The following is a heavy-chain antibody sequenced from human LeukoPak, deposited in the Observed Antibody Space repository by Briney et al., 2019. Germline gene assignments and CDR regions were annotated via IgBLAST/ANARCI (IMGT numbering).Heavy chain of an antibody. D-gene: IGHD5-18*01. CDR1: GFTFSSYG. Sequence: PGGSLRLSCAASGFTFSSYGMHWVRQAPGKGLEWVAVIWYDGSNKYYADSVKGRFTISRDNSKNTLYLQMNSLRAEDTAVYYCAREVYSYVLDYWGQGTLVTVSS. CDR3: AREVYSYVLDY. CDR2: IWYDGSNK. V-gene: IGHV3-33*01. J-gene: IGHJ4*02.